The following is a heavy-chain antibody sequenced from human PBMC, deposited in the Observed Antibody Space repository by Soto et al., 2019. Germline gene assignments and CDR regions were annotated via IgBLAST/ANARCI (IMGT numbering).Heavy chain of an antibody. D-gene: IGHD6-25*01. CDR3: ARVGSATKSIDY. J-gene: IGHJ4*02. Sequence: QVQLQESGPGLVKPSETLSLTCTVSGGSISSYYWSWIRQPPGKGLEWIGYIYYSGSTNYNPSLKSRVTISVDTSKNQFSLKLSSVTAADTAVYYCARVGSATKSIDYWGQGTLVTVSS. V-gene: IGHV4-59*01. CDR1: GGSISSYY. CDR2: IYYSGST.